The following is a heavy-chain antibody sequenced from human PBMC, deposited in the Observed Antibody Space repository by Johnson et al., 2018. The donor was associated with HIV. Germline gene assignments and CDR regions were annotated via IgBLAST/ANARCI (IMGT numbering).Heavy chain of an antibody. J-gene: IGHJ3*02. D-gene: IGHD1-14*01. CDR3: PVDTEAFDI. V-gene: IGHV3-23*04. CDR2: ITGRSGST. Sequence: VQLVESGGGVVQPGRSLRLSCAASGFTFSSSAMHRVHQAPGNGLEWVSTITGRSGSTYYADSVKCRFTISRDNSKNTLFLQMNSLRAEDTAVYYCPVDTEAFDIWGQGTMVTVSS. CDR1: GFTFSSSA.